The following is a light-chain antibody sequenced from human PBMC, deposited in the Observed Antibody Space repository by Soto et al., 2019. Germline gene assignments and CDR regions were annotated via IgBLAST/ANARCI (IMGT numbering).Light chain of an antibody. Sequence: QSALTQPASVSGSPGESITISCTGTNSDAGNSNIVSWYQQYPGKAPKLVIYEGTKRPSGVSDRFSGSRSGNTASLTISGLQAEDEADYYCSSYTSSSFYVFGTGTKLTVL. J-gene: IGLJ1*01. CDR1: NSDAGNSNI. CDR2: EGT. CDR3: SSYTSSSFYV. V-gene: IGLV2-14*02.